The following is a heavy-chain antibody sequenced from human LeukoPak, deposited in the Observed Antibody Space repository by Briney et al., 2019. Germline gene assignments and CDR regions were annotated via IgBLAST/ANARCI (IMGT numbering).Heavy chain of an antibody. J-gene: IGHJ4*02. CDR2: IYYSGST. CDR3: ARGSGWFREFDY. CDR1: GGSISSGSYY. Sequence: SETLSLTCTVSGGSISSGSYYWSWIRQPPGKGLEWIGCIYYSGSTNYNPSLKSRVTISVDTSKNQFSLKLSSVTAADTAVYYCARGSGWFREFDYWGQGTLVTVSS. V-gene: IGHV4-61*01. D-gene: IGHD6-19*01.